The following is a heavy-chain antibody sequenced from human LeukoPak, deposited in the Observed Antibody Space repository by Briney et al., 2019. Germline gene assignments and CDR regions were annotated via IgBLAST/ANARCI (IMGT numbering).Heavy chain of an antibody. D-gene: IGHD5-18*01. Sequence: ASVKLSCMASGYTFTSYGISWVRQAPGQGLEWMGWISAYNGNTNYAQKPQGRVTMTTDTSTSTAYMELRSLRSDDTAVYYCARDSPVEYSYGYSALARPYYFDYWGQGTLVTVSS. V-gene: IGHV1-18*01. J-gene: IGHJ4*02. CDR1: GYTFTSYG. CDR2: ISAYNGNT. CDR3: ARDSPVEYSYGYSALARPYYFDY.